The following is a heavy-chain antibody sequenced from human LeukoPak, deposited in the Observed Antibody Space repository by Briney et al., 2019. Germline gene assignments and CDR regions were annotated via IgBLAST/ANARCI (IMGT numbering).Heavy chain of an antibody. Sequence: SETLSLTCTVSGDSISSGSYYWSWIRQPAGKALEWIGRIYTSGNTNYKPSLKSRLTISLDTSKNQFSLNLSSVTAADTAQYYCARARSGDFDIWGQGALVTVSS. CDR1: GDSISSGSYY. J-gene: IGHJ3*02. D-gene: IGHD3-10*01. CDR3: ARARSGDFDI. CDR2: IYTSGNT. V-gene: IGHV4-61*02.